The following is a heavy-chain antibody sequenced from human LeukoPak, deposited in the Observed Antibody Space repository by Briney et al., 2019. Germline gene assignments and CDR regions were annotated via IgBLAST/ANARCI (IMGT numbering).Heavy chain of an antibody. CDR3: AREEKMATIWGYFDY. V-gene: IGHV3-48*01. D-gene: IGHD5-24*01. J-gene: IGHJ4*02. Sequence: GGSLRLSCAASGFTFSSYGMHWVRQAPGKGLEWVSSITGSGSTIYYADSVKGRFTISRDNSKNTLYLQMNSLRAEDTAVYYCAREEKMATIWGYFDYWGQGTLVTVSS. CDR1: GFTFSSYG. CDR2: ITGSGSTI.